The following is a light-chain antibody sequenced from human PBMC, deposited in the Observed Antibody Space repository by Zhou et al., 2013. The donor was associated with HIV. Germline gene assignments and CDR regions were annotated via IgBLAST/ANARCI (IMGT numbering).Light chain of an antibody. CDR1: QSVTSNF. Sequence: EFVLTQSPGTLSLSPGERATLSCRTSQSVTSNFLAWYQQKPGQAPRLLIYGASSRATGIPDRFSGSGSGTDFTLTISSLQSEDFAVYSCQQYNKWLWTFGQGTKVEIK. V-gene: IGKV3-20*01. CDR3: QQYNKWLWT. J-gene: IGKJ1*01. CDR2: GAS.